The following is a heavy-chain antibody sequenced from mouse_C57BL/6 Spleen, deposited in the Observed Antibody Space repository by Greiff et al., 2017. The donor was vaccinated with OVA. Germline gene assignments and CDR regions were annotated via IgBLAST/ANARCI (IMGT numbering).Heavy chain of an antibody. J-gene: IGHJ3*01. Sequence: EVKLMESGPGLVKPSQSLSLTCSVTGYSITSGYYWNWIRQFPGNKLEWMGYISYDGSNNYNPSPKNRISITRDTSKNQFFLKLNSVTTEDTATYFCARVDGYLAWFAYWGQGTLVTVSA. D-gene: IGHD2-3*01. CDR2: ISYDGSN. V-gene: IGHV3-6*01. CDR3: ARVDGYLAWFAY. CDR1: GYSITSGYY.